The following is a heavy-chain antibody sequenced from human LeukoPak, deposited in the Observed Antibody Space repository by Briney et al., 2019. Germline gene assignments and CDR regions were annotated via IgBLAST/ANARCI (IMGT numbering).Heavy chain of an antibody. V-gene: IGHV4-61*01. D-gene: IGHD3-22*01. CDR1: GGSVSSATYY. J-gene: IGHJ3*02. CDR3: ARDRGNYYDSSGAFDI. Sequence: SETLSLTCTVSGGSVSSATYYWSWIRQPPGKGLEWIGYIYYSGSTKYNPSLKSRVTISMDTSKNQFSLKLSSVTAADTAVYYCARDRGNYYDSSGAFDIWGQGTMVTVSS. CDR2: IYYSGST.